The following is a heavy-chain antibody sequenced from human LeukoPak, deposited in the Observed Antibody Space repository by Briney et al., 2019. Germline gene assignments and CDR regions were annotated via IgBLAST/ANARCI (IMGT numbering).Heavy chain of an antibody. D-gene: IGHD3-10*01. CDR3: ARRRGTWFGEYQYYFDY. CDR2: IYYSGST. Sequence: SETLSLTCTVSGGSISSSSYYWGCVRQPPGKGLEWIGSIYYSGSTYYNPSLKSRVTISVDTSKNQFSLKLSSVTAADTAVYYCARRRGTWFGEYQYYFDYWGQGTLVTVSS. V-gene: IGHV4-39*01. CDR1: GGSISSSSYY. J-gene: IGHJ4*02.